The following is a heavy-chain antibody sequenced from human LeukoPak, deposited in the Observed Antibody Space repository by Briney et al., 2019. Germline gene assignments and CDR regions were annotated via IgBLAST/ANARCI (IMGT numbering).Heavy chain of an antibody. V-gene: IGHV3-53*01. CDR3: ARGDGVYVY. J-gene: IGHJ4*02. CDR1: GFTVSSNY. CDR2: IYFGGTT. D-gene: IGHD5/OR15-5a*01. Sequence: QPGGSLRLSCAASGFTVSSNYMTWIRQAPGQGLEWVSVIYFGGTTYYAGSVKGRFTISRDNSKNTVYLQMNSLRVEDTAVYYCARGDGVYVYWGQGTLVTVSS.